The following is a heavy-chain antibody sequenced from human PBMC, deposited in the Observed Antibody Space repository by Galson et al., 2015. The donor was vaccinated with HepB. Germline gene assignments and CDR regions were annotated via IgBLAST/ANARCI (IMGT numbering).Heavy chain of an antibody. D-gene: IGHD6-19*01. CDR3: AALIAVAGTMYSGFSYYFDY. Sequence: LVKVSCKVSGYTLTELSMHWVRQAPGNGLEWMGGFDPEDGETHYAHKFQGRVTMTEDTSTDTAYMELSGLRSDDTAVFYCAALIAVAGTMYSGFSYYFDYWGQGTQVTVSS. CDR1: GYTLTELS. J-gene: IGHJ4*02. CDR2: FDPEDGET. V-gene: IGHV1-24*01.